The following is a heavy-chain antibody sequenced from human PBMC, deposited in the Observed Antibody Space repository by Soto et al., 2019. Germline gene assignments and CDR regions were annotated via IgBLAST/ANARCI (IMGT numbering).Heavy chain of an antibody. J-gene: IGHJ3*01. CDR2: ISGYNGNT. D-gene: IGHD3-3*01. V-gene: IGHV1-18*04. CDR1: GYTFTNYG. Sequence: ASVKVSCKASGYTFTNYGFNWVRQAPGQGLEWMGWISGYNGNTYYAQKFQGRVTMTTDASTNTDYMELSSPRSDDTALYYCTREGVIFGLAAFEVWGQGTMVTVSS. CDR3: TREGVIFGLAAFEV.